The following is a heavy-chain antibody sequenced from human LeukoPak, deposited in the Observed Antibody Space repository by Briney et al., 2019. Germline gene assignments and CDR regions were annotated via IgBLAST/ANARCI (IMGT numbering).Heavy chain of an antibody. CDR1: GDSISSSCYY. V-gene: IGHV4-39*01. J-gene: IGHJ4*02. CDR3: ARGLATAGQYYFDF. Sequence: KPSETLSLTCTVSGDSISSSCYYWCWLRHPPGKRLEWIGTIYYSGSTYDNPSLKSRVTISVDTSKNQFSLKLSSVTAADSAMYYCARGLATAGQYYFDFWGQGTLVTVSS. D-gene: IGHD6-13*01. CDR2: IYYSGST.